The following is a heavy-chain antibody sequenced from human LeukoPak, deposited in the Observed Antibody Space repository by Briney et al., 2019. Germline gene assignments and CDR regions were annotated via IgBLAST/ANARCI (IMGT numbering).Heavy chain of an antibody. CDR2: INPNGGST. CDR1: GYTFTTFY. D-gene: IGHD1-26*01. V-gene: IGHV1-46*01. CDR3: ARDPIVGATFDF. Sequence: GASVKVSCKASGYTFTTFYIHWVRQAPGQGLEWMGMINPNGGSTTYSQKFQDRVSMTRDTSTSTVYMELSSLRSEDTAVYYCARDPIVGATFDFWGQGTLVTVSS. J-gene: IGHJ4*02.